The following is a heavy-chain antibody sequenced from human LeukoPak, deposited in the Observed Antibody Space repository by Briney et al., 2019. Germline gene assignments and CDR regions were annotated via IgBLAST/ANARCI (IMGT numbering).Heavy chain of an antibody. J-gene: IGHJ3*02. CDR1: GFTFSDYY. CDR3: ARANLINDAFDI. CDR2: ISSSGSTI. V-gene: IGHV3-11*01. Sequence: GGSLRLSCAASGFTFSDYYMSWIRQAPGKGLEWVSYISSSGSTIYYADSVKGRFTISRDNAKSSLYLQMNSLRAEDTAVYYCARANLINDAFDIWGQGTMVTVSS.